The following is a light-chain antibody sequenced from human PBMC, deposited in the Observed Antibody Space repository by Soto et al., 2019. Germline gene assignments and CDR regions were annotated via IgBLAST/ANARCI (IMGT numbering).Light chain of an antibody. CDR3: SSYTRTATRVE. Sequence: QSALTQPASVSGSPGQSITISCTGTDSDIGGYNYVSWYQHHPGKAPKVLIYDVTDRPSGVSNCFSGSKSGNTASLTISGLQAEDEADYYCSSYTRTATRVEFGGGTKLTVL. V-gene: IGLV2-14*03. J-gene: IGLJ2*01. CDR1: DSDIGGYNY. CDR2: DVT.